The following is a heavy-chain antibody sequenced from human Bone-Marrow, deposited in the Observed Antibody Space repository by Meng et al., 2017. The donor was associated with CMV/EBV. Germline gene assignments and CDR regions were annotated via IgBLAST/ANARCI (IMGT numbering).Heavy chain of an antibody. CDR1: GGTFSSYA. V-gene: IGHV1-69*10. Sequence: SGKVSCKASGGTFSSYAISWVRQAPGQGLEWMGGIIPILGIANYAQKFQGRVTITADKSTSTAYMELSSLRSEDTAVYYFARQRVGGYYYYGMDVWGQGTTVTVSS. J-gene: IGHJ6*02. D-gene: IGHD3-16*01. CDR2: IIPILGIA. CDR3: ARQRVGGYYYYGMDV.